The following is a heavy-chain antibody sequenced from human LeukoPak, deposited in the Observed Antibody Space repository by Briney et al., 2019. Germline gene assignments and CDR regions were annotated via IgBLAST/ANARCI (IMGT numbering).Heavy chain of an antibody. CDR1: GGSISSGGYS. J-gene: IGHJ4*02. CDR3: ARDDGGYGSGSFFDY. Sequence: SETLSLTCAVSGGSISSGGYSWSWIRQPPGKGLEWIGYIYHSGSTYYNPSLKSRVTISVDRSRNQFSLKLSSVTAADTAVYYCARDDGGYGSGSFFDYWGQGTRVTVSS. CDR2: IYHSGST. D-gene: IGHD3-10*01. V-gene: IGHV4-30-2*01.